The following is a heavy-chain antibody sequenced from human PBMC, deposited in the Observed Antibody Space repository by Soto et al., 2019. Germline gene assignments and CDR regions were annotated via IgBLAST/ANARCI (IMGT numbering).Heavy chain of an antibody. J-gene: IGHJ4*02. D-gene: IGHD1-1*01. Sequence: QVQLVQSGAEVKKPGSSVKVSCKASGGTFSSYTISWVRQAPGQGLEWMGRIIPILGIANYAQKFQGRVTITADKSTSTAYMELSSLRSEDTDVYYCASAVQLERLACYYFDYWGQGTLVAVSS. CDR2: IIPILGIA. V-gene: IGHV1-69*02. CDR3: ASAVQLERLACYYFDY. CDR1: GGTFSSYT.